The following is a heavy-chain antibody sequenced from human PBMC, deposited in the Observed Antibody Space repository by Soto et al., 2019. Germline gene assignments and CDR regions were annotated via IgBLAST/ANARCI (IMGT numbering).Heavy chain of an antibody. CDR3: ARCRRDVYCYEDFDY. CDR2: INDDGSEK. J-gene: IGHJ4*02. D-gene: IGHD3-16*01. CDR1: GFTFSRHW. Sequence: PGGSLRLSCAASGFTFSRHWMSWVRQAPGMGLEWVANINDDGSEKYYVDSVKGRFTISRDNSKNSLFLQMNSLGDEDTAIYYCARCRRDVYCYEDFDYWGQGALVTVSS. V-gene: IGHV3-7*03.